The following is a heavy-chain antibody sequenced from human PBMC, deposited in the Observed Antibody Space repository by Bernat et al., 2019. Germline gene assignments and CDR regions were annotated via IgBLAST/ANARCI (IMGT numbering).Heavy chain of an antibody. CDR2: IHYSGTT. CDR3: ARTRGVATATGGY. Sequence: QLQLQESGPGLVKPSESLSLTCSISGGSISSNSYYWGWIRQPPGKGLEWIGSIHYSGTTYYNPSLESRLTISVDTSKNQFSLKLRSVTAADTAVDYCARTRGVATATGGYWGQGTLVTVSS. CDR1: GGSISSNSYY. D-gene: IGHD3-10*01. V-gene: IGHV4-39*01. J-gene: IGHJ4*02.